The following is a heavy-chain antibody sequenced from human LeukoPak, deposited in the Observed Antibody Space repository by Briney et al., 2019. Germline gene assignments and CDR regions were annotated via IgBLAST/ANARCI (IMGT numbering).Heavy chain of an antibody. Sequence: SRTLSLTCTVSGVSISGYYWSCIRQPPGKALEWIGYISYSGSTNYTPSLKSRVSISVETSKNQFSLTLYSLTAADTAVYYCARHGSGWSFDYWGQGSLTTVS. V-gene: IGHV4-59*08. J-gene: IGHJ4*02. D-gene: IGHD6-19*01. CDR2: ISYSGST. CDR3: ARHGSGWSFDY. CDR1: GVSISGYY.